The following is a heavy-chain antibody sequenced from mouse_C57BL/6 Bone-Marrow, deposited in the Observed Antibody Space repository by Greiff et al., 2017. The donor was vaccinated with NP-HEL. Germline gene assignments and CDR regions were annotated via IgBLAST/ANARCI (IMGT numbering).Heavy chain of an antibody. CDR1: GFTFSSYA. J-gene: IGHJ2*01. Sequence: EVKVEESGGGLVKPGGSLKLSCAASGFTFSSYAMSWVRQTPEKRLEWVATISDGGSYTYYPDNVKGRFTISRDNAKNNLYLQMSHLKSEDTAMYYCARLYYDYPYFDYWGQGTTLTVSS. CDR3: ARLYYDYPYFDY. CDR2: ISDGGSYT. V-gene: IGHV5-4*03. D-gene: IGHD2-4*01.